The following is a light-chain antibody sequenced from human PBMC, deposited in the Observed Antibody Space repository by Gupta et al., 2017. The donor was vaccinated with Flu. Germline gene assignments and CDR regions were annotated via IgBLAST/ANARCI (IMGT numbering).Light chain of an antibody. Sequence: QSVLTQPPSLSGAPGQRVPISCTGSSSNIGAGYDVHWYQQLPGTAPPLLIVGNNNRPSGVMDRVSCCKTGTYVSRETLGLQAEDEADDYYRYFDRSLRGWVFGGGTKLTVL. CDR1: SSNIGAGYD. CDR2: GNN. CDR3: RYFDRSLRGWV. V-gene: IGLV1-40*01. J-gene: IGLJ3*02.